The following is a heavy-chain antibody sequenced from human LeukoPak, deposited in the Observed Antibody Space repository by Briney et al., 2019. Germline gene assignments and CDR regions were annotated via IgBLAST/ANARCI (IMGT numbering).Heavy chain of an antibody. CDR1: GGTFSSYA. V-gene: IGHV1-69*05. CDR3: ARAGPYPMLNNWNYMFDP. Sequence: GASVKVSCKASGGTFSSYAISWVRQAPGQGLEWMGGIIPIFGTANYAQKFQGRVTITTDESTSTAYMELSSLRSEDTAVYYCARAGPYPMLNNWNYMFDPWGQGTLVTVSS. D-gene: IGHD1-7*01. CDR2: IIPIFGTA. J-gene: IGHJ5*02.